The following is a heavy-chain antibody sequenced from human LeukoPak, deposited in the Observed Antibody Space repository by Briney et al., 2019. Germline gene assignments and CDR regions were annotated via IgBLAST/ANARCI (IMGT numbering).Heavy chain of an antibody. CDR2: ISSSGSTI. V-gene: IGHV3-48*03. D-gene: IGHD3-10*01. CDR3: MTYYYGSGSGGAWFDP. Sequence: AGGSLRRSCAASGFTFSSYEMNWVRQAPGKGLEGVSYISSSGSTIYYADSVKGRFTMSRDNAKNSLYLQMNSLRAEDTAVYYCMTYYYGSGSGGAWFDPWGQGTLVTVSS. CDR1: GFTFSSYE. J-gene: IGHJ5*02.